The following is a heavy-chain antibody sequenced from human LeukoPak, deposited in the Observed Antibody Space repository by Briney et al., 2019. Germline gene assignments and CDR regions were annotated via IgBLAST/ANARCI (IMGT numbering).Heavy chain of an antibody. D-gene: IGHD3-9*01. CDR3: ARDLRDYDILTGYYYYYYMDV. V-gene: IGHV3-7*01. CDR1: GFTFSSYW. J-gene: IGHJ6*03. CDR2: IKQDGSEK. Sequence: GGSLRLSCAASGFTFSSYWMSWVRQAPGKGLEWVANIKQDGSEKYYVDSVKGRFTISRDNAKNSLYLQMNSLRAEDTAVYYCARDLRDYDILTGYYYYYYMDVWGKGTTVTVSS.